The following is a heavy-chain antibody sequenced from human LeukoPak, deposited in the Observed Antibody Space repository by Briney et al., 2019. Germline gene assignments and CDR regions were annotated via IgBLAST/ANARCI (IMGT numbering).Heavy chain of an antibody. V-gene: IGHV3-48*01. J-gene: IGHJ4*02. D-gene: IGHD3-16*02. Sequence: PGGSLRLSCVASGFTFSSYIMNWVRQAPGKGLEWVSYISRSSGTIYYTDSVKGRFTISRDNAKNSLSLQMNSLRAEDTAVYYCARESSFDYWGQGNLVTVSS. CDR2: ISRSSGTI. CDR3: ARESSFDY. CDR1: GFTFSSYI.